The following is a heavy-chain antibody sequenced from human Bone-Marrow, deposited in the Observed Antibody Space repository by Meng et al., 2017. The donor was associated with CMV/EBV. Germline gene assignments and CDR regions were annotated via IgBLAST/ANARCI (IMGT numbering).Heavy chain of an antibody. V-gene: IGHV3-7*01. CDR2: IKQDGSER. D-gene: IGHD2-2*01. J-gene: IGHJ5*02. CDR3: ARPRIPASWGRWDP. CDR1: GFTFSSYW. Sequence: GGSLRLSCAASGFTFSSYWMTWLRQAPGKGLEWVANIKQDGSERYYVDSVKGRFTISRDNDKNSLYLQMNSLRSEDTAVYYCARPRIPASWGRWDPWGRGTLVTVSS.